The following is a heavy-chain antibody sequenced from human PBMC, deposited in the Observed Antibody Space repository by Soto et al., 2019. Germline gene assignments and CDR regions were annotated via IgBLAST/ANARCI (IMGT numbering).Heavy chain of an antibody. Sequence: SQTLSLTCTVSGGSISSGGYYWSWIRQHPGKGLEWIGYIYYSGSTYYNPSLKSRVTISVDTSKNQFSLKLSSVTAADTAVYYCARDAWGSRYFDYWGQGTLVTVSS. CDR3: ARDAWGSRYFDY. CDR1: GGSISSGGYY. J-gene: IGHJ4*02. V-gene: IGHV4-31*03. CDR2: IYYSGST. D-gene: IGHD7-27*01.